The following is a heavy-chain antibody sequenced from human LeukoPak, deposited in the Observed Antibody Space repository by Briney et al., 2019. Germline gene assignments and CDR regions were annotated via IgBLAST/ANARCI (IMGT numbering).Heavy chain of an antibody. D-gene: IGHD6-19*01. V-gene: IGHV3-30*18. CDR1: RFTFSSYA. CDR3: AKLAVAGSFDY. CDR2: ILYDGSNK. J-gene: IGHJ4*02. Sequence: PGGSLRLSCAASRFTFSSYAMHWVRQAPGKGLEWVAVILYDGSNKDYADSVKGRFTISRDNSKNTLYLQMNSLRAEDTAVYYCAKLAVAGSFDYWGQGTLVTVSS.